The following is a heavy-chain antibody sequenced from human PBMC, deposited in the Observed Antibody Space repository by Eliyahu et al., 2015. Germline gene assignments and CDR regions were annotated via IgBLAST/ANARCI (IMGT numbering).Heavy chain of an antibody. D-gene: IGHD3-10*01. CDR2: IYYSGST. Sequence: QVQLQESGPGLVKPSETLSLXCTVSGGXIXXYXXSWIRQPPGKGLEWIGYIYYSGSTNYNPSLKSRVTISVDTSKNQFSLKLSSVTAADTAVYYCARHGWHLSMVQGANYYYYYMDVWGKGTTVTVSS. V-gene: IGHV4-59*08. CDR3: ARHGWHLSMVQGANYYYYYMDV. J-gene: IGHJ6*03. CDR1: GGXIXXYX.